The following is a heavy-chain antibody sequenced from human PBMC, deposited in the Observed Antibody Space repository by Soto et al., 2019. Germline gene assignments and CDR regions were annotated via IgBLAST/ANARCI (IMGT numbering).Heavy chain of an antibody. J-gene: IGHJ5*02. CDR2: ISGSGGST. V-gene: IGHV3-23*01. D-gene: IGHD6-6*01. CDR1: GFTFSSYA. CDR3: AKSPHLAARAVVWFDP. Sequence: GGSLRLSCAASGFTFSSYAMSWVRQAPGKGLEWVSAISGSGGSTYYADSVKGRFTISRDNSKNTLYLQMNSLRAEDTAVYYCAKSPHLAARAVVWFDPWGQGTLVTVSS.